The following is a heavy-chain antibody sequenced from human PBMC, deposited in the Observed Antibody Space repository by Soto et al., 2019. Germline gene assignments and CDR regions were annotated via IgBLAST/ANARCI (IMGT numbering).Heavy chain of an antibody. J-gene: IGHJ4*02. CDR2: ISASGSAT. D-gene: IGHD4-17*01. CDR1: GFTFSSYD. CDR3: AKEPTATVNCDN. Sequence: PGGSLRLSCAASGFTFSSYDMNWVRQAPGKGLEWVSGISASGSATHYADSVKGRFTISRDNSKNTLYLQMNCLRAEDTAVYYCAKEPTATVNCDNWGQGTLVTVSS. V-gene: IGHV3-23*01.